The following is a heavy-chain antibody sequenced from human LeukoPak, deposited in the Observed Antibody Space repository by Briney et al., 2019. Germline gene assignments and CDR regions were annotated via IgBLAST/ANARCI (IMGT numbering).Heavy chain of an antibody. D-gene: IGHD2-8*01. J-gene: IGHJ4*02. CDR1: GYSFTNYG. CDR3: ARDLNGGLIGY. V-gene: IGHV1-18*01. CDR2: ISAKNGNA. Sequence: ASVEVSCKASGYSFTNYGVAWVRQAPGQGPEWMVWISAKNGNANYAQQFQGRVTMTIETSTNTAYMELRSLRSDDTAVYYCARDLNGGLIGYWGQGTLVTVSS.